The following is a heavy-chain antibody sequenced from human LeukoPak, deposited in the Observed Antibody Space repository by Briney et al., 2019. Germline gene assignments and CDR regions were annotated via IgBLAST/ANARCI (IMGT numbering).Heavy chain of an antibody. J-gene: IGHJ4*02. CDR1: GGAISNYY. CDR2: INYSGSA. D-gene: IGHD4-17*01. Sequence: SETLSLTCNVSGGAISNYYWSWIRQPPGKGLEWIGYINYSGSAFYNPSVKSRVTISVDTSKNQFSPKLNSVTAADTAVYYCARAYYGDFFDYWGQGTLVTVSS. CDR3: ARAYYGDFFDY. V-gene: IGHV4-59*08.